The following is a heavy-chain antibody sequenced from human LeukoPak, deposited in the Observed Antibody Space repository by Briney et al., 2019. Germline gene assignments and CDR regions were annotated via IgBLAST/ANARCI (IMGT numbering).Heavy chain of an antibody. CDR1: GFTFSSYW. J-gene: IGHJ4*02. V-gene: IGHV3-7*04. CDR2: IKQDGSEK. D-gene: IGHD2-2*01. Sequence: PGGSLRLSCAASGFTFSSYWTSWVRQAPGKGLEWVANIKQDGSEKYYVDSVKGRFTISRDNAKNSLYLQMNSLRAEDTAVYYCARDNGGEDCSSTSCPFDYWGQGTLVTVSS. CDR3: ARDNGGEDCSSTSCPFDY.